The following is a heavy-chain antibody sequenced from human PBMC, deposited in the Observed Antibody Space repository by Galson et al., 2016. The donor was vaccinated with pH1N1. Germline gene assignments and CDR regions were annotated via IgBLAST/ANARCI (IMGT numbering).Heavy chain of an antibody. Sequence: SLRLSCAASGFSIGTYWMTWVRQAPGKGLEWVANIGQDGSKIYYVDSVKGRFTISRDNAKNSLYLQMNSLRREDTAVYYCARAIGAADSLWGQGTLVTVSS. V-gene: IGHV3-7*04. J-gene: IGHJ4*02. CDR1: GFSIGTYW. CDR2: IGQDGSKI. CDR3: ARAIGAADSL. D-gene: IGHD6-13*01.